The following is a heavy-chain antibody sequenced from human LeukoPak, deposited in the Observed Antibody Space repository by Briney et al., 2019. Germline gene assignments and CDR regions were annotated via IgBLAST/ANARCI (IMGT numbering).Heavy chain of an antibody. CDR3: ARDYDFWSEAYNWFDP. V-gene: IGHV1-18*01. CDR1: GYTFTSYG. J-gene: IGHJ5*02. D-gene: IGHD3-3*01. Sequence: ASVKVSCKASGYTFTSYGISWVRQAPGQGLEWMGWISAYNGNTNYAQKLQGRVTMTTDTSTSTAYMELRSLRSDDTAVYYCARDYDFWSEAYNWFDPRGQGTLVTVSS. CDR2: ISAYNGNT.